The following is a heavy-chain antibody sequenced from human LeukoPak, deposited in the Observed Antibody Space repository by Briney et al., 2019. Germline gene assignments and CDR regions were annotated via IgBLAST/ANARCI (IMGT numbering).Heavy chain of an antibody. CDR1: GYSFTSYG. Sequence: ASVKVSCKASGYSFTSYGITWVRRAPGQGLDWMGWITTYNGKTNYAQNFQTRVTMTTDTSTNTAYMELRSLRSDDTAVYYCARGINYDLLTGYSEGFDFWGQGTPVTVSS. CDR3: ARGINYDLLTGYSEGFDF. J-gene: IGHJ4*02. D-gene: IGHD3-9*01. V-gene: IGHV1-18*01. CDR2: ITTYNGKT.